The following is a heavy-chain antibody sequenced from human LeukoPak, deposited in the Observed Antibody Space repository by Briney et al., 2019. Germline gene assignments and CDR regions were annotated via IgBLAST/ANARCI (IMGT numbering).Heavy chain of an antibody. CDR2: ISSSSSYI. Sequence: GGSLRLSCVVSGFTFNRCWMNWVRQAPGKGLEWVSSISSSSSYIYYADSVKGRFTISRDNAKNSLYLQMNSLRAEDTAVYYCARDNYYDSSGHPRGYYYYGMDVWGQGTTVTVSS. D-gene: IGHD3-22*01. CDR3: ARDNYYDSSGHPRGYYYYGMDV. V-gene: IGHV3-21*01. CDR1: GFTFNRCW. J-gene: IGHJ6*02.